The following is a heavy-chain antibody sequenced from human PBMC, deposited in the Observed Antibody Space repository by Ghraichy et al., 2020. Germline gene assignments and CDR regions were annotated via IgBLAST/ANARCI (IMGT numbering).Heavy chain of an antibody. CDR2: IYKSGST. J-gene: IGHJ4*02. CDR1: GDSISSGDYF. D-gene: IGHD3-22*01. Sequence: SETLSLTCAVSGDSISSGDYFWGWIRQLPGKALEWIGYIYKSGSTYYSPSLKSRLTISIDVSKNQVSLKLNSVTAADTAVYYCARARNRSGYYPVGYWGQGTLVTVSS. CDR3: ARARNRSGYYPVGY. V-gene: IGHV4-31*11.